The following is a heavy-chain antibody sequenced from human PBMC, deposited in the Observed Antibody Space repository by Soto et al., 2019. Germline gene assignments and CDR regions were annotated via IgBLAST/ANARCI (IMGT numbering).Heavy chain of an antibody. V-gene: IGHV4-4*02. D-gene: IGHD5-12*01. CDR2: LYHSGST. Sequence: QVQLQESGPGLVKPSGTLSLTCAVSGGSISSSNWWSWVRQPPGKGLDWVGELYHSGSTNYNPSLKSRVTISVDKFKTQFSLKMRSACAAGTAVYYCAIAQYSGYDSDYYYYGMDVWGQGTTVRVSS. CDR1: GGSISSSNW. J-gene: IGHJ6*02. CDR3: AIAQYSGYDSDYYYYGMDV.